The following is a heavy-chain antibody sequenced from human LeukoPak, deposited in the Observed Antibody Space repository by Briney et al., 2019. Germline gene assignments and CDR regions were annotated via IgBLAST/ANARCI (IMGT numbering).Heavy chain of an antibody. D-gene: IGHD4-23*01. CDR3: SRDHYYGGNRNDFDY. CDR2: ISAYNGNT. Sequence: GASVKVSCKASGYTFTSYGISWVRQAPGQGLEWMGWISAYNGNTNYAQKLQGRVTMTTDTSTSTAYMELRSLMSHGTAVYYCSRDHYYGGNRNDFDYGGQGTLVTVSS. J-gene: IGHJ4*02. CDR1: GYTFTSYG. V-gene: IGHV1-18*01.